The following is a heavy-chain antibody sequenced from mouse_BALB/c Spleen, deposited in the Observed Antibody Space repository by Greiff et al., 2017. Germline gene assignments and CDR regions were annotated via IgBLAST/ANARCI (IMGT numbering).Heavy chain of an antibody. Sequence: VQLKESGPGLVKPSQSLSLTCTVTGYSITSDYAWNWIRQFPGNKLEWMGYISYSGSTSYNPSLKSRISITRDTSKNQFFLQLNSVTTEDTATYYCARWDDYDVFFDYWGQGTTLTVSS. CDR1: GYSITSDYA. CDR3: ARWDDYDVFFDY. J-gene: IGHJ2*01. CDR2: ISYSGST. V-gene: IGHV3-2*02. D-gene: IGHD2-4*01.